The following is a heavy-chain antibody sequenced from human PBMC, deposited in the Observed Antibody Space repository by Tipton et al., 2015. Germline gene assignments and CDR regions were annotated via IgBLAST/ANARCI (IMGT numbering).Heavy chain of an antibody. CDR1: GGSISSGGYH. CDR3: ARTPIEGYCCSSSCYEGTWFDP. CDR2: IYYSGST. D-gene: IGHD2-2*01. Sequence: TLSLTCTVSGGSISSGGYHWSWIRQHPGKGLEWIGYIYYSGSTYYNPSLKSRVTISVDMSKNQFSLKLSSVTAADTAVYYCARTPIEGYCCSSSCYEGTWFDPWGQGTLVTVSS. J-gene: IGHJ5*02. V-gene: IGHV4-31*03.